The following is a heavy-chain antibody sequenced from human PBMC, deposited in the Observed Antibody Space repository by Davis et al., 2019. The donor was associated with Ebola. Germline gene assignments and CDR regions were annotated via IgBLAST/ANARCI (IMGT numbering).Heavy chain of an antibody. CDR1: GFNFDTAW. V-gene: IGHV3-15*07. Sequence: PGGSLRLSCVASGFNFDTAWMNWVRQAPGKGLEWVGRSRSKRDGGPPDYAAPVKGRFIISRDDSQNTLYLQLNSLKTEDTAIYYCATDPMMIRGAQYIDSWGQGTPVTVSA. CDR2: SRSKRDGGPP. CDR3: ATDPMMIRGAQYIDS. D-gene: IGHD3-16*01. J-gene: IGHJ4*02.